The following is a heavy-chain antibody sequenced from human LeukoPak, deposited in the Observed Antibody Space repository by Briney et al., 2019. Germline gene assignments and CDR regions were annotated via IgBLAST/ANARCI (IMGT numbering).Heavy chain of an antibody. CDR3: TSSSGYYSPFDY. V-gene: IGHV3-30*02. J-gene: IGHJ4*02. D-gene: IGHD3-22*01. Sequence: GGSLRLSCAASGFTFSSYGMHWVRQAPGKGLEWVAFIRYDGSNKYYADSVKGRFTVSRDNSKNTLYLQMNSLRAEDTAVYYCTSSSGYYSPFDYWGQGTLVTVSS. CDR2: IRYDGSNK. CDR1: GFTFSSYG.